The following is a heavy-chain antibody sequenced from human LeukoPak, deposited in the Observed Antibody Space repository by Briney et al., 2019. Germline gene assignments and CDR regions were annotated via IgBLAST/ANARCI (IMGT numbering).Heavy chain of an antibody. Sequence: GRSLRLSCTASGFTFGDYAMSWVRQAPGKGLEWVGFIRSKAYGGTTEYAASVKGRFTISRDDPKSIAYLQMNSLKTEDTAVYYCTRDSRGYSYGFCFDYWGQGTLVTVSS. V-gene: IGHV3-49*04. CDR1: GFTFGDYA. D-gene: IGHD5-18*01. J-gene: IGHJ4*02. CDR3: TRDSRGYSYGFCFDY. CDR2: IRSKAYGGTT.